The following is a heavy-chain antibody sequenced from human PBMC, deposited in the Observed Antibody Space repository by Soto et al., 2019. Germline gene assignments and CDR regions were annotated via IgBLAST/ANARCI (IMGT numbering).Heavy chain of an antibody. CDR1: GGSIVSANW. Sequence: QVQLQESGPGLVKPSGTLSLTCSVSGGSIVSANWWSWVRLSPGKGLEWIGEIYHSGGTTYNPALMSRVSISVDQSKGRFSLNVSSVTAADTAVYYCARRRFLWFEEPCHAFDFWCQGAPVIVSS. CDR3: ARRRFLWFEEPCHAFDF. CDR2: IYHSGGT. D-gene: IGHD3-10*01. V-gene: IGHV4-4*02. J-gene: IGHJ3*01.